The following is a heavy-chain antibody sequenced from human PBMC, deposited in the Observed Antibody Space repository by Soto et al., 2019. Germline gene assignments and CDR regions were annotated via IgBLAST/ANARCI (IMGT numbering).Heavy chain of an antibody. CDR3: ARGIRYYDFWSGYYLGNWFDP. D-gene: IGHD3-3*01. CDR2: IYYSGST. Sequence: QVQLQESGPGLVKPSQTLSLTCTVSGGSISSVDYYWSWIRQPPGKGLEWMGYIYYSGSTYYNPSLKSRVTISVDTSKNQFSLKLSSVTAADTAVYYCARGIRYYDFWSGYYLGNWFDPWGQGTLVTVSS. J-gene: IGHJ5*02. V-gene: IGHV4-30-4*01. CDR1: GGSISSVDYY.